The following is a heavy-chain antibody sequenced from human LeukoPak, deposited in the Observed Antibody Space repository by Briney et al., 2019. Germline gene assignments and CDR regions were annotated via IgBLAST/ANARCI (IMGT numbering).Heavy chain of an antibody. Sequence: PSETLSLTCIVSGGSISSSRFYWGWIRQPPGKGLEWIGPIYYMGSPYYNPSLKSRVTISADTSKNQFSLNLSSVTAADTGVYYCARHVSSDLRIVVVTSDWYFDRWGRGTLVTVSS. CDR3: ARHVSSDLRIVVVTSDWYFDR. J-gene: IGHJ2*01. CDR2: IYYMGSP. CDR1: GGSISSSRFY. V-gene: IGHV4-39*01. D-gene: IGHD2-21*02.